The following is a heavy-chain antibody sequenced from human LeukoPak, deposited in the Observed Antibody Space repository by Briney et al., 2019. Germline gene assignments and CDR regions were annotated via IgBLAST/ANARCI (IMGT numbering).Heavy chain of an antibody. CDR2: IYYSGST. J-gene: IGHJ6*02. V-gene: IGHV4-61*01. CDR3: ASGYCSSTSCSRGHYSGMDV. CDR1: GGSVSSGSYY. Sequence: SETLSLTCTVSGGSVSSGSYYWSWTRQPPGRGLEWIGYIYYSGSTNYNPSLKSRVTISVDTSKNQFSLKLGSVTAADTAVYYCASGYCSSTSCSRGHYSGMDVWGQGTTVTVSS. D-gene: IGHD2-2*03.